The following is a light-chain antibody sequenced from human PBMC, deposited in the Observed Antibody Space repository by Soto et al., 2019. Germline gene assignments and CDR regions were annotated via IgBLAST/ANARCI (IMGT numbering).Light chain of an antibody. CDR3: QSYDSSLSGRV. Sequence: QSALTQPPSVSGAPGQRVTISCTGSSSNIGAGYDVHWYQQLPGTAPKLLISGNSNRPSGVPDRFSGSKSGTSASLAITGLQAEDEADYYCQSYDSSLSGRVFGTGTKLTVL. V-gene: IGLV1-40*01. CDR1: SSNIGAGYD. J-gene: IGLJ1*01. CDR2: GNS.